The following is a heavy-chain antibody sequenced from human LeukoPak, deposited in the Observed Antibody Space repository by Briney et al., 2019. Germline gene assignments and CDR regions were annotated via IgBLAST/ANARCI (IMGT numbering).Heavy chain of an antibody. CDR1: GGSISSYY. CDR3: ARTQVDLFDY. CDR2: IHYSGST. J-gene: IGHJ4*02. Sequence: PSETLSLTCTVSGGSISSYYWSWIRQPPGKGLEWIGYIHYSGSTNYNPSLKSRVTISVDTSKNQFSLKLSSVTAADTAVYYCARTQVDLFDYWGQGTLVTVSS. D-gene: IGHD5-12*01. V-gene: IGHV4-59*08.